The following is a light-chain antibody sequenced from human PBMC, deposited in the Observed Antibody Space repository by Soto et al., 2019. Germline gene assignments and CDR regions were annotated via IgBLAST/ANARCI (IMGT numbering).Light chain of an antibody. CDR2: GAS. CDR3: QQYGGSPWT. V-gene: IGKV3-20*01. J-gene: IGKJ1*01. CDR1: QSISSSY. Sequence: EIVMTQSPATLSVSPGERGTLSCRASQSISSSYLAWYQQKPGQAPRLLIYGASRRATGIADRFSGSGSGTDGTLTISRLDKEDGAVYYCQQYGGSPWTFGQGTKVDIK.